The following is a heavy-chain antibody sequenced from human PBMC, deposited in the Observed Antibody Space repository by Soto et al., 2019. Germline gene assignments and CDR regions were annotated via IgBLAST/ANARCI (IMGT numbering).Heavy chain of an antibody. V-gene: IGHV3-30*18. Sequence: GGSLRLSCAASGFTFSSYGMHWVRQAPGKGLEWVAVISYDGSNKYYADSVKGRFTISRDNSKNTLYLQMNSLRAEDTAVYYCAKDRTRTLRTKDYWGQGTLVTVSS. D-gene: IGHD4-17*01. CDR1: GFTFSSYG. J-gene: IGHJ4*02. CDR2: ISYDGSNK. CDR3: AKDRTRTLRTKDY.